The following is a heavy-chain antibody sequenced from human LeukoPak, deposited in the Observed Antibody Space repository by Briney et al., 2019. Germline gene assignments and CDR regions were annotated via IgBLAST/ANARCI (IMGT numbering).Heavy chain of an antibody. J-gene: IGHJ4*02. CDR2: INPNSGGT. D-gene: IGHD3-3*01. Sequence: ASVKVSCKASGYTFTGYYMHWVRQAPGQGLEWMGWINPNSGGTNYAQKFQGRVTMTRDTPISTAYMELSRLRSDDTAVYYCARGLFLEWLSNFDYWGQGTLVTVSS. CDR3: ARGLFLEWLSNFDY. V-gene: IGHV1-2*02. CDR1: GYTFTGYY.